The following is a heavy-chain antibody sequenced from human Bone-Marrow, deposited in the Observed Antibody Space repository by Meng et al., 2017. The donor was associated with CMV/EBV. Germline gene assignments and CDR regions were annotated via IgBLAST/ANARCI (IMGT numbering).Heavy chain of an antibody. CDR3: ARSGKWKLPHFDY. Sequence: ASVKVSCKASGYTFTGYYMHWVRQAPGQGLEWMGWINPNSGGTNYAQKFQGRVSMTRDTSISTASMELSRLRSDDTAVYYCARSGKWKLPHFDYWGQGILVTVSS. CDR1: GYTFTGYY. J-gene: IGHJ4*02. V-gene: IGHV1-2*02. D-gene: IGHD1-26*01. CDR2: INPNSGGT.